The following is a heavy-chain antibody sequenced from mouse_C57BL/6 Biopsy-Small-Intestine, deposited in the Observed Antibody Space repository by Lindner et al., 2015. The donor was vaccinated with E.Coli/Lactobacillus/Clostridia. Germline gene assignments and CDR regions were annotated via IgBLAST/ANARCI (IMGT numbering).Heavy chain of an antibody. CDR3: ARGGYYGNSYWYFDV. D-gene: IGHD2-1*01. CDR2: INPGTGGP. CDR1: GYAFTNFL. J-gene: IGHJ1*03. V-gene: IGHV1-54*01. Sequence: VQLQESGAELVRPGTSVKVSCKASGYAFTNFLIEWIKQRPGQGLEWIGVINPGTGGPNYNEKFKGKATLTADKSSSTAYMQLSSLTSEDSAVYFCARGGYYGNSYWYFDVWGTGTTVTVSS.